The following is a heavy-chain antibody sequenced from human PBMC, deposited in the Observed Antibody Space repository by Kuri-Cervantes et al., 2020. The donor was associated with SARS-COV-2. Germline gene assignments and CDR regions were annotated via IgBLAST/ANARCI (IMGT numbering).Heavy chain of an antibody. CDR1: GYSISSGYY. Sequence: GSLRLSCAVSGYSISSGYYWGWIRQPPGKGLEWIGSIYHSGSTYYNPSLKSRVTISVDTSKNQFSLRLNSVTAADTAVYYCARGINDYADYGLDYWGQGTLVTVSS. CDR3: ARGINDYADYGLDY. V-gene: IGHV4-38-2*01. J-gene: IGHJ4*02. D-gene: IGHD4-17*01. CDR2: IYHSGST.